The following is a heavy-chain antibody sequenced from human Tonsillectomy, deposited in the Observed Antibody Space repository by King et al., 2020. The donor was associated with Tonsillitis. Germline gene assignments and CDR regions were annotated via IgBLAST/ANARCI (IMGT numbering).Heavy chain of an antibody. Sequence: QLVQSGGGVVQPGRSLRLSCAAAGFTFSNYAIHWGRPAPGKGLEWVADISYDGTNKYYADSGKGRFTISRDKSKNTLYLQMNSLRAEDTADYYCARRDGALDYYYYGMDVWGQGTTVTVS. D-gene: IGHD4-17*01. J-gene: IGHJ6*02. CDR2: ISYDGTNK. CDR1: GFTFSNYA. V-gene: IGHV3-30-3*01. CDR3: ARRDGALDYYYYGMDV.